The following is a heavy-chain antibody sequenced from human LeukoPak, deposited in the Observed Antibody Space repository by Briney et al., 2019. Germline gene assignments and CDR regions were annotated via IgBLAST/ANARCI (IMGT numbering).Heavy chain of an antibody. Sequence: GRSLILSCAASGFTFSSYAMHWVRQAPGKGLEWVAVISYDGSNKYYADSVKGRFTISRDNSKNTLYLQMNSLRAEDTAVYYCARDALSGSYLDYWGQGTLVTVSS. V-gene: IGHV3-30-3*01. D-gene: IGHD1-26*01. CDR3: ARDALSGSYLDY. J-gene: IGHJ4*02. CDR2: ISYDGSNK. CDR1: GFTFSSYA.